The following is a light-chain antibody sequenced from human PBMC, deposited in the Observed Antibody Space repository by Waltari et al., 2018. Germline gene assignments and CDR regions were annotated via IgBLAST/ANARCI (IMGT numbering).Light chain of an antibody. V-gene: IGKV2D-29*01. CDR3: MQNIQLPPT. Sequence: DIVMTQTPLSLSVTPGPPASIPCTSSQSLLDTDGKPFLYWYLQKPGQPPQLLIYELSNRFSGVPDRFSGSGSGTDFTLRISRVEAEDVGVYYCMQNIQLPPTFGPGTKVDI. CDR2: ELS. CDR1: QSLLDTDGKPF. J-gene: IGKJ3*01.